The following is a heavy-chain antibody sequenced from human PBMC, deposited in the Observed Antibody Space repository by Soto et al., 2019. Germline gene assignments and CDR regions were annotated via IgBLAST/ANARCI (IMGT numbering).Heavy chain of an antibody. J-gene: IGHJ4*02. V-gene: IGHV3-23*01. CDR2: ISGSGGST. Sequence: GGSLRLSCAASGFTFSSYAMSWVRQAPGKGLEWVSAISGSGGSTYYADSVKGRFTISRDNSKNTLYLQMNSLRAEDTAVYYCAKDQGAGYYYDSSGYYSEAFDYWGQGTLVTVSS. D-gene: IGHD3-22*01. CDR3: AKDQGAGYYYDSSGYYSEAFDY. CDR1: GFTFSSYA.